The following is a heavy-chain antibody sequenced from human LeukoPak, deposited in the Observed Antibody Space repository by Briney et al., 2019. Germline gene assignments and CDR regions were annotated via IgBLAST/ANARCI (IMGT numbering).Heavy chain of an antibody. CDR3: ARDDYYDSSAYRENPFDV. CDR2: IIPILGTT. J-gene: IGHJ3*01. V-gene: IGHV1-69*13. CDR1: GYTFTSCG. Sequence: ASVKVSCKASGYTFTSCGISWVRQAPGQGLEWMGGIIPILGTTNYAQKYQGRVTITADESTSTLYMELRSLRSEDTAIYYCARDDYYDSSAYRENPFDVWGQGTMVTVSS. D-gene: IGHD3-22*01.